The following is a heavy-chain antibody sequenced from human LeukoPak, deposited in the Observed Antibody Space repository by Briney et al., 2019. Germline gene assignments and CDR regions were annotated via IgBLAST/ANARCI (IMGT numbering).Heavy chain of an antibody. CDR1: GFTFDDYA. D-gene: IGHD1-26*01. V-gene: IGHV3-43D*03. Sequence: PGGSLRLSCAASGFTFDDYAMHWVRQAPGKGLEWVSLISWDGGSTYYADPVKGRFTISRDNSKNSLYLQMNSLRAEDTALYYCAKDRAGGGELPVFDIWGQGTMVTVSS. CDR3: AKDRAGGGELPVFDI. J-gene: IGHJ3*02. CDR2: ISWDGGST.